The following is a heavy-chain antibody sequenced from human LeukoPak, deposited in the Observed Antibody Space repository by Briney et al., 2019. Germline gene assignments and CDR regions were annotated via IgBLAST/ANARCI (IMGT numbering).Heavy chain of an antibody. CDR2: IIPIFGTA. D-gene: IGHD3-10*01. V-gene: IGHV1-69*06. Sequence: SVKVSCKASGGTFSSNAINWVRQAPGQGLEWMGGIIPIFGTAKYAQKFQGRVTITADKSTNTAYMELSSLRSEDTALYYCARPGINHALDIWGQGTMVTVSS. CDR1: GGTFSSNA. J-gene: IGHJ3*02. CDR3: ARPGINHALDI.